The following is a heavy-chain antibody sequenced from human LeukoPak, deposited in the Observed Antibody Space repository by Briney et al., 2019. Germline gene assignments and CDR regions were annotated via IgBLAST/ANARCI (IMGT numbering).Heavy chain of an antibody. J-gene: IGHJ3*02. Sequence: GGSLRLSCAASGFTFDDYDMSWVRQAPEKGLEWVSGLNWNGGSTGYADSVRGRFTISRDTAKSSLYLQMNSLRAEDTALYYCARGVRRRPDAFDIWGQGTMVTVSS. CDR2: LNWNGGST. CDR3: ARGVRRRPDAFDI. D-gene: IGHD6-25*01. V-gene: IGHV3-20*04. CDR1: GFTFDDYD.